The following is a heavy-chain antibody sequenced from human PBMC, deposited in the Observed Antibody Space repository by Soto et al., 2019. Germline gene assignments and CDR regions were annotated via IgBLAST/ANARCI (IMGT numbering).Heavy chain of an antibody. J-gene: IGHJ4*02. V-gene: IGHV3-7*03. CDR3: ARDWGGLGY. CDR1: GFTFSSYW. Sequence: GGSLRLSCAASGFTFSSYWMTWVRQAPGKGLEWVANIIKDGGEKSYVDSVKGRFTISRDNAKNSLYLEMNSLRVEDTAVYYCARDWGGLGYWGQGTLVTVSS. D-gene: IGHD3-10*01. CDR2: IIKDGGEK.